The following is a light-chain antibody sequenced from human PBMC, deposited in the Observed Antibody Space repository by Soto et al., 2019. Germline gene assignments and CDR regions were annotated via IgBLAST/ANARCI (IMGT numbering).Light chain of an antibody. CDR1: NLGDKY. Sequence: SYELTQPPSVSVSPGQTASITCSGDNLGDKYACWYQQKPGQSPVLVIYQDSKRPSGIPERFSGSNAGNTVTLTISGTQAMDEADYYCQAWDSSTVVFGGGTQLTVL. CDR3: QAWDSSTVV. CDR2: QDS. V-gene: IGLV3-1*01. J-gene: IGLJ2*01.